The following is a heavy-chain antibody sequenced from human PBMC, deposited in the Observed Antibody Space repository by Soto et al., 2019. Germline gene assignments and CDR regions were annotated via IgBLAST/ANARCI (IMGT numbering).Heavy chain of an antibody. D-gene: IGHD5-18*01. J-gene: IGHJ4*02. Sequence: PSETLSLTCTFSGGSISSGNYYLSWIRQPPGKGLEWIGFISYSGSTYYSLSLKSRVTISVDTSKNQFSLNLSFVTAADTAVYYCATMGTPATGLYYFDYWGQGTLVTVSS. CDR2: ISYSGST. V-gene: IGHV4-30-4*01. CDR3: ATMGTPATGLYYFDY. CDR1: GGSISSGNYY.